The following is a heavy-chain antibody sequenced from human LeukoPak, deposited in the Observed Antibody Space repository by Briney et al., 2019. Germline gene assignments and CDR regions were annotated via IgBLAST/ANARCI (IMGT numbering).Heavy chain of an antibody. D-gene: IGHD3-16*01. CDR3: ARGDYYDGGGRNWFDP. CDR1: HFSISNYY. V-gene: IGHV4-4*07. CDR2: IHTSWTT. J-gene: IGHJ5*02. Sequence: SETLSLTCTVSHFSISNYYWSFIRQPAGKGLEWIGRIHTSWTTYYNPSLKSRVTMSVDTSRNQFSLRLTSVTAADTAVYYCARGDYYDGGGRNWFDPWGQGTLVTVSS.